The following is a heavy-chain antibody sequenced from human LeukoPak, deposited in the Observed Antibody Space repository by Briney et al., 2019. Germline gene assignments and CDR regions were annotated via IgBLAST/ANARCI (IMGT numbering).Heavy chain of an antibody. CDR1: GFIFSPYA. Sequence: PGGSLRLSCAASGFIFSPYAMNWVRQAPGRGLEWVSYISSTYDIYYSDSVRGRFTISGDNAKNSVYLQMNSLRDEDTAVYYCARDHNWGFDFWGQGTLVAVSS. D-gene: IGHD7-27*01. CDR3: ARDHNWGFDF. V-gene: IGHV3-48*02. J-gene: IGHJ4*02. CDR2: ISSTYDI.